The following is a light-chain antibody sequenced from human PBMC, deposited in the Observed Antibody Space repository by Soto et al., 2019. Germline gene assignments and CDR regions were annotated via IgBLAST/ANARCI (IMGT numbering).Light chain of an antibody. Sequence: EIVMTQSPATLSVSPGERATLSCRASQSVSTNLAWYQQKPGQAPRLLIYGASTRPTGIPARFSGSGSGTEFTLTISSLQSEDFAVYYCQQYDDWPATFGQGTKVDIK. CDR1: QSVSTN. J-gene: IGKJ1*01. V-gene: IGKV3D-15*01. CDR3: QQYDDWPAT. CDR2: GAS.